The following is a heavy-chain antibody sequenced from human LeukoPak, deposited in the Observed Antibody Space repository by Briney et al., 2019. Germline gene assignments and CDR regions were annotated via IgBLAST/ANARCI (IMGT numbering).Heavy chain of an antibody. J-gene: IGHJ4*02. V-gene: IGHV3-23*01. CDR1: GFTFSSYA. CDR3: ARYLSPVSCFDY. D-gene: IGHD1-1*01. Sequence: RAGGSLRLSCAASGFTFSSYAMSWVRQAPGKGLEWVSAISGSGGSTYYADSVKGRFTISRDNSKNTLYLQMNSLRAEDTAVYYCARYLSPVSCFDYWGQGTLVTVSS. CDR2: ISGSGGST.